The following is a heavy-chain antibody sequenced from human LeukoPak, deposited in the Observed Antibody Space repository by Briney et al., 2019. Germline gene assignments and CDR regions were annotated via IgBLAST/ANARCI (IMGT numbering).Heavy chain of an antibody. Sequence: GGSLRLSCAASGFTFSSYGMHWFRQAPGKGLEWVAVISYDGSNKYYADSVKGRFTISRDNSKNTLYLQMNSLRAEDTAVYYCAKALRLGELSPYTPLRRDDAFDIWGQGTMVTVSS. CDR1: GFTFSSYG. J-gene: IGHJ3*02. V-gene: IGHV3-30*18. CDR2: ISYDGSNK. CDR3: AKALRLGELSPYTPLRRDDAFDI. D-gene: IGHD3-16*02.